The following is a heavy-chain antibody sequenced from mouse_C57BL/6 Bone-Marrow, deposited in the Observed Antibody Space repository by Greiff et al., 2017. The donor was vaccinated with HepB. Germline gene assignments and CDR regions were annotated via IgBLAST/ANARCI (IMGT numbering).Heavy chain of an antibody. CDR3: AREGITPYWYFDV. CDR1: GFTFSSYA. D-gene: IGHD2-4*01. J-gene: IGHJ1*03. CDR2: ISDGGSYT. V-gene: IGHV5-4*01. Sequence: EVKLVESGGGLVKPGGSLKLSCAASGFTFSSYAMSWVRQTPEKRLEWVATISDGGSYTYYPDNVKGRFTISRDNAKNNLYLQMSHLKSEDTAMYYCAREGITPYWYFDVWGTGTTVTVSS.